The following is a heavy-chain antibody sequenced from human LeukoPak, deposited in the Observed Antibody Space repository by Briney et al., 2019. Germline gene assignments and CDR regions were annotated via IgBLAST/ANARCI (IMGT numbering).Heavy chain of an antibody. CDR2: IYHSGST. D-gene: IGHD4-17*01. J-gene: IGHJ2*01. Sequence: SETLSLTCTVSGGSISSGGYYWSWIRQPPGKGLEWIGYIYHSGSTYYNPSLKSRVTISVDRSKNQFSLKLSSVTAADTAVYYCARDGIGGDYGGGAHWYFDLWGRGTLVTVSS. V-gene: IGHV4-30-2*01. CDR3: ARDGIGGDYGGGAHWYFDL. CDR1: GGSISSGGYY.